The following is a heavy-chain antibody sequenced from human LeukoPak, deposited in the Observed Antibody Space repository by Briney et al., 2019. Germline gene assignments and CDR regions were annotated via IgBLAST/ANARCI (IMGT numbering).Heavy chain of an antibody. V-gene: IGHV1-18*01. CDR3: ARVGGCSGNGCYSGVYHYYYMDV. Sequence: ASVKVSCKASGYTFTSYGISWVRQAPGQGLEWMGWISGYNGNTIYAQKFQGRVTMTTDTSTRAAQMELRSLSSDDTAVYYCARVGGCSGNGCYSGVYHYYYMDVWGKGTTVTVSS. D-gene: IGHD2-15*01. J-gene: IGHJ6*03. CDR2: ISGYNGNT. CDR1: GYTFTSYG.